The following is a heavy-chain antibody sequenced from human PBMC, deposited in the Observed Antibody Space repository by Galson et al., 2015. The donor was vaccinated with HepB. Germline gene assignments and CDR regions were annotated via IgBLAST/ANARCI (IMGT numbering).Heavy chain of an antibody. V-gene: IGHV3-33*01. CDR2: IWHQGTRK. CDR3: ARAAYSGFKYGWTNYYYYYMDV. D-gene: IGHD6-19*01. J-gene: IGHJ6*03. CDR1: GFTFSDCG. Sequence: SLRLSCAASGFTFSDCGMHWVRQAPGKGLEWVAVIWHQGTRKYYADSVEGRFTVSRDDSKNTLFLQMDSLRADDTAVYYCARAAYSGFKYGWTNYYYYYMDVWGKGTTVTVSS.